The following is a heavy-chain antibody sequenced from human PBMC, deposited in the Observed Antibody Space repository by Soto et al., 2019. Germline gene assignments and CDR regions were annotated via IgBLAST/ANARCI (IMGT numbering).Heavy chain of an antibody. CDR1: VYTLTSYA. J-gene: IGHJ6*02. CDR3: TRDLIAVAGTGWSRYYYYGMDV. Sequence: QVQLVQSGAEVKKPGASVKVSCKASVYTLTSYAMHWGRKAPGQRVGWMGWSNDGNGNTKYSQKLQGRVTITRDTSASTAYMELSSLRSEDTAVYYCTRDLIAVAGTGWSRYYYYGMDVWGQGTTVTVSS. CDR2: SNDGNGNT. V-gene: IGHV1-3*01. D-gene: IGHD6-19*01.